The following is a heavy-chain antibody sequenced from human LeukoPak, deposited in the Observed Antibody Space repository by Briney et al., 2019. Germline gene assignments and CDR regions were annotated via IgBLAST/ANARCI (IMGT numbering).Heavy chain of an antibody. J-gene: IGHJ2*01. CDR2: IWYDGSNK. CDR3: ARDPLLIPYLRKYWYFDL. V-gene: IGHV3-33*01. Sequence: QPGGSLRLSCAASGFTFSSYGMHWVRQAPGKGLEWVAVIWYDGSNKYYADSVKGRFTISRDNSKNTLYLQMNSLRAEDTAVYFCARDPLLIPYLRKYWYFDLWGRGTLVTVSS. CDR1: GFTFSSYG. D-gene: IGHD2-21*01.